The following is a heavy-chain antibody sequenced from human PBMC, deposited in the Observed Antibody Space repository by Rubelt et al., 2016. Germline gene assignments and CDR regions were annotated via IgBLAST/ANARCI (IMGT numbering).Heavy chain of an antibody. Sequence: QVQLVQSGAEVKKPGASVKVSCKASGYTFTSYAMHWVRQAPGQRLEWMGWINAGNGNTKYAQKFQGRVTSTRATSASTAYMELSSLRSEDTAVYYCARGDSVVVVAASNPLDYWGQGTLVTVSS. CDR2: INAGNGNT. J-gene: IGHJ4*02. CDR3: ARGDSVVVVAASNPLDY. D-gene: IGHD2-15*01. V-gene: IGHV1-3*01. CDR1: GYTFTSYA.